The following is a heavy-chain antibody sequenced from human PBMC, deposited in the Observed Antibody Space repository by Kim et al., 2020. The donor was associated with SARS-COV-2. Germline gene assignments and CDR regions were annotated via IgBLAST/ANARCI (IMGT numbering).Heavy chain of an antibody. Sequence: SETLSLTCTVSGGSISSYYWSWIRQPPGKGLEWIGYIYYSGNTNYNPSLKSRVTISVDTSKNQFSLKLSSVTAADTAVYYCASGGKMAHWIAFDIWGQGTMVTVSS. CDR3: ASGGKMAHWIAFDI. CDR1: GGSISSYY. V-gene: IGHV4-59*13. D-gene: IGHD1-1*01. CDR2: IYYSGNT. J-gene: IGHJ3*02.